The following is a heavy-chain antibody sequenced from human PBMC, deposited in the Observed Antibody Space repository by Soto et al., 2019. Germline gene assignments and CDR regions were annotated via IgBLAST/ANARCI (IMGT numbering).Heavy chain of an antibody. CDR3: AKGGSFDI. V-gene: IGHV3-23*01. D-gene: IGHD6-6*01. Sequence: EVQLLESGGGFVQPGGSLRLSCTASGFTFSSYAMAWVRQAPGKGLEWVSSITGSGGGPYYADSVKGRFTISRDNAKNTLYLQMNNLRADDTAVYYCAKGGSFDIWGQGTLVTVSS. CDR2: ITGSGGGP. CDR1: GFTFSSYA. J-gene: IGHJ4*02.